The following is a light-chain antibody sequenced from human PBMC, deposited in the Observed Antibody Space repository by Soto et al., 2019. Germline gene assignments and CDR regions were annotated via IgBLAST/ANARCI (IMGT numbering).Light chain of an antibody. CDR3: HQYFSTPPT. Sequence: DIVMTQSPDSLSVSLGERATINCKSSQSVLYSSNNKNYLAWYQQKPGQPPKLLIYWASTRESGVPDRFSGSGSVTDFTLTISSLQAEDVAVYYCHQYFSTPPTFGGGTKVELK. CDR1: QSVLYSSNNKNY. CDR2: WAS. V-gene: IGKV4-1*01. J-gene: IGKJ4*01.